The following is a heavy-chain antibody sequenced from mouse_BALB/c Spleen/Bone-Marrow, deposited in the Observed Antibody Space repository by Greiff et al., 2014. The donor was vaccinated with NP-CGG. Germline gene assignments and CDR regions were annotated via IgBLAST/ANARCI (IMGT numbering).Heavy chain of an antibody. CDR2: IDPETGGT. CDR3: TREGIYFGYDVPMDY. Sequence: VQLQQSGAELVRPGASVTLSRKASGYRFTDYEMHWVKQTPVHGLGWIGSIDPETGGTAYNQNFKGKATLTADRSSTTAYMELRSLTSEDSAVYYCTREGIYFGYDVPMDYWGQGTSVTVSS. V-gene: IGHV1-15*01. D-gene: IGHD2-2*01. CDR1: GYRFTDYE. J-gene: IGHJ4*01.